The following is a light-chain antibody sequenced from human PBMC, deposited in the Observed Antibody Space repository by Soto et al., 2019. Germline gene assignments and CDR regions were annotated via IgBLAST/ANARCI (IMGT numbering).Light chain of an antibody. V-gene: IGKV3-11*01. CDR1: QYINTR. CDR3: HQRQSWPRT. Sequence: EIVLTQSPATLSSLPRDRVTPSGRASQYINTRLAWYQHRPGQAPRLLIYQTSLRAAGIPARFSASGSGTDFTLTISDVQPEDFALYYCHQRQSWPRTFGQGTKVDI. CDR2: QTS. J-gene: IGKJ1*01.